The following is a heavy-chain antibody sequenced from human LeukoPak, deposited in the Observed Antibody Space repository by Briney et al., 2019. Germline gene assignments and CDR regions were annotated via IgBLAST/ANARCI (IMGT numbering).Heavy chain of an antibody. CDR1: GFTFSSYW. J-gene: IGHJ4*02. V-gene: IGHV3-7*01. D-gene: IGHD2-2*01. CDR2: IKRDGSEK. Sequence: PGGSLRLSCAASGFTFSSYWMSWVRQAPGKGLEWVANIKRDGSEKYCVDSVKGRFTISRDNAKNSLYLQMNSLRAEDTAVYYCATIVVVPAASFDYWGQGTLVTVSS. CDR3: ATIVVVPAASFDY.